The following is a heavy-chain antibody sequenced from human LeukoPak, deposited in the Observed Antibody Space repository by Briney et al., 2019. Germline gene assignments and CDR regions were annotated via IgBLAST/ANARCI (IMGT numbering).Heavy chain of an antibody. D-gene: IGHD3-10*01. CDR1: AGSITRSDW. J-gene: IGHJ4*02. V-gene: IGHV4-4*02. CDR2: ILPSGNT. CDR3: ARDPVVRGVFYYFDY. Sequence: SETLSLTCTVSAGSITRSDWWGWVRQPPGKGLEWIGEILPSGNTNYSPSLKSRVTISLDKSQNQFSLKLSSVTAADTAVYYCARDPVVRGVFYYFDYWGQGILVTVSA.